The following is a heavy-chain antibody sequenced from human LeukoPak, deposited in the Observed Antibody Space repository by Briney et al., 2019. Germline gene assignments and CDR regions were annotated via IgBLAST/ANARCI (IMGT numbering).Heavy chain of an antibody. D-gene: IGHD6-19*01. CDR3: VKSPGSGWPV. V-gene: IGHV3-23*01. J-gene: IGHJ4*02. CDR1: GFTFSSYA. CDR2: ISDSGTTT. Sequence: GGSLRLSCAASGFTFSSYAMSWVRQAPGRGLEWVSTISDSGTTTYYADSVKGRFTISRDNSKNTLYFEMSSLRVEDTAVYYCVKSPGSGWPVWGQGTLLTVSS.